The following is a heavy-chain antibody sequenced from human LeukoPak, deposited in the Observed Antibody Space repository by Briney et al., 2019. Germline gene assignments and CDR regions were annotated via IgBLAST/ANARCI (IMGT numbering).Heavy chain of an antibody. Sequence: PSETLSLTCTVSGGSISSYYWSWIRQPAGKGLEWIGRIYTSGSTNYNPSLKSRVTMSVDTSKNQFSLKLSFVTAADTAVYYCARTDTSGWSNDWYFDLWGRGTLVTVSS. D-gene: IGHD6-19*01. CDR2: IYTSGST. J-gene: IGHJ2*01. CDR3: ARTDTSGWSNDWYFDL. CDR1: GGSISSYY. V-gene: IGHV4-4*07.